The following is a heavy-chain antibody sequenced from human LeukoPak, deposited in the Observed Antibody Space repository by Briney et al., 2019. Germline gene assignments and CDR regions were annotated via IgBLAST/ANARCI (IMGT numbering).Heavy chain of an antibody. CDR2: IYHSGST. V-gene: IGHV4-38-2*01. Sequence: SETLSLTCAVSGYSIGSGYYWGWIRQPPGRGLEWIGSIYHSGSTYYNPSLKSRVTISVDTSKNQFSLKLSSVTAADTAVYYCARNVGGYCGSSSCYSFDVWGQGTMVTVSS. D-gene: IGHD2-2*02. CDR1: GYSIGSGYY. J-gene: IGHJ3*01. CDR3: ARNVGGYCGSSSCYSFDV.